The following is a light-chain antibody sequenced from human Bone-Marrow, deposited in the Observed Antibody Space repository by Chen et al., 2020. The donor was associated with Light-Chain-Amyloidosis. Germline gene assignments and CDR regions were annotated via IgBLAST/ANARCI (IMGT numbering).Light chain of an antibody. J-gene: IGKJ4*01. V-gene: IGKV3-20*01. CDR3: QQYSTSPLT. CDR1: QSISSTY. Sequence: IVLTQSPGTLSLSPGDRATLSCRTSQSISSTYLAWYQQKPGQAPRLLIYGVSSRATGIADRFSDSGSGTDFTLTISRLEPEDFAVYYCQQYSTSPLTFGGGTKVEIK. CDR2: GVS.